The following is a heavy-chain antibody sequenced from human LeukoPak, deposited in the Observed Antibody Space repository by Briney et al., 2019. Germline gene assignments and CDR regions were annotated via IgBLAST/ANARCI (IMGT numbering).Heavy chain of an antibody. CDR2: IYSGGST. V-gene: IGHV3-53*01. CDR3: ARGRMAVAGPFDY. Sequence: GGSLRLSXAASGFTVSSNYMNWVRQAPGEGLEWVSVIYSGGSTYYADSVKGRFTISRDNSKNTLYLQMNSLRAEDTAVYYCARGRMAVAGPFDYWGQGTLDTVSS. D-gene: IGHD6-19*01. CDR1: GFTVSSNY. J-gene: IGHJ4*02.